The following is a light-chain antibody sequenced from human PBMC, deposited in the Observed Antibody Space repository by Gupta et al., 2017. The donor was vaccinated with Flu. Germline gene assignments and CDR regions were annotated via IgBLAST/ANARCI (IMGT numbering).Light chain of an antibody. Sequence: QSVLTQPPSVSGAPGQRVTISCTGSTSNIGAPYDVNWYQQLPGTAPKLLIYGNNNRPAGVPDRFSASKSGTSASLAITGLQAEEEADYYCQSYDSDLSAAVIFGGGTKVTVL. J-gene: IGLJ2*01. CDR3: QSYDSDLSAAVI. CDR2: GNN. V-gene: IGLV1-40*01. CDR1: TSNIGAPYD.